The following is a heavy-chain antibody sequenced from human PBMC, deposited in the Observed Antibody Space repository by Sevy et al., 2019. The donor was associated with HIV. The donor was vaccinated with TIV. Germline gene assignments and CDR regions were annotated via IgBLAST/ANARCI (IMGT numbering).Heavy chain of an antibody. Sequence: SETLSLTCTVSGGSISGHYWGWIRQSPGKGLEWIAYVYDSGSSNYNPSLRSRVTISVDTSQSQFSLRLRSVTAADTAVYFCARGGALIYYDTIGFPNFFDSWGPGTLVTVSS. CDR1: GGSISGHY. D-gene: IGHD3-22*01. CDR3: ARGGALIYYDTIGFPNFFDS. V-gene: IGHV4-59*11. J-gene: IGHJ4*02. CDR2: VYDSGSS.